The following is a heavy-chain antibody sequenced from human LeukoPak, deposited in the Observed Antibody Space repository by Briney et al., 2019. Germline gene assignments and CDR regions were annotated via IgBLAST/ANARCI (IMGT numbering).Heavy chain of an antibody. J-gene: IGHJ4*02. CDR1: GFTFDDYG. D-gene: IGHD6-13*01. CDR2: TNWNGGST. Sequence: GGSLRLSCAASGFTFDDYGMSWVRQAPGKGLEWVSATNWNGGSTHYADSVKGRFTISRDNAKNSLYLQMNSLRAEDAAVYYCASLHLAAGTPFDYWGQGTLVTVSS. V-gene: IGHV3-20*04. CDR3: ASLHLAAGTPFDY.